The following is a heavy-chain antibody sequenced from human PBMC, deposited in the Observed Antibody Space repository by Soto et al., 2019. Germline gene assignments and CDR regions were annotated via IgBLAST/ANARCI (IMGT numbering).Heavy chain of an antibody. CDR1: GFTFSTYD. CDR3: ARGRYCSSTSCGGMDV. V-gene: IGHV3-13*05. Sequence: EVQLLESGGGLVQPGGSLRLSCAASGFTFSTYDMHWVRQTTGKGLEWVSGIGTGGDPYYPGSVKGRFTISRENAKNSLYPQMNSLRAGDTAVYYCARGRYCSSTSCGGMDVWGQGTTVTVSS. J-gene: IGHJ6*02. CDR2: IGTGGDP. D-gene: IGHD2-2*01.